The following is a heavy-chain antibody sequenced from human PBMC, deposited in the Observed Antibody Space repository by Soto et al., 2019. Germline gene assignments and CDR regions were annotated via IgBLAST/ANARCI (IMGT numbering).Heavy chain of an antibody. Sequence: SETLSLTCTVSGGSVSSGSYYWSWIRQPPRKGLEWIGSIQYNGNTKYSPSLKSRLTMSIDTSKNQFSLHLSSVTAADKAVYDCARIPYNHASFDYWGQGTLVTVSS. D-gene: IGHD3-10*01. CDR2: IQYNGNT. V-gene: IGHV4-61*01. CDR3: ARIPYNHASFDY. J-gene: IGHJ4*02. CDR1: GGSVSSGSYY.